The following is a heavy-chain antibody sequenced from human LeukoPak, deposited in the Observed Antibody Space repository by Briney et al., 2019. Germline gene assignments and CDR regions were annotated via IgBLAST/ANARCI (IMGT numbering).Heavy chain of an antibody. CDR3: ARGYMGHYYDSSGTDDAFDI. Sequence: ASVKVSCKASGYSFTNYGIAWVRQAPGQGLEWMGWISTYNGNTNYAQKLQGRVTMTTDTSTSTAYMELRSLRSDDTAVYYCARGYMGHYYDSSGTDDAFDIWGQGTMVTVSS. CDR1: GYSFTNYG. V-gene: IGHV1-18*01. D-gene: IGHD3-22*01. CDR2: ISTYNGNT. J-gene: IGHJ3*02.